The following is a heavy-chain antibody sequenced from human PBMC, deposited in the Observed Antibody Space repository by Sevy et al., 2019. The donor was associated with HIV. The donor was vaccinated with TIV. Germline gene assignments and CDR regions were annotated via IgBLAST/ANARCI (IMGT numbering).Heavy chain of an antibody. CDR1: GFTFSPYW. CDR3: ARGGGFDR. J-gene: IGHJ5*02. Sequence: GGSLRLSCEASGFTFSPYWMTWVRQAPGKGLEWVANIRQDGSDKYYVDSVKGRFTISRENAKNSLYLQMNSLRADDTAMDYCARGGGFDRWGQGALVTVSS. D-gene: IGHD1-26*01. V-gene: IGHV3-7*01. CDR2: IRQDGSDK.